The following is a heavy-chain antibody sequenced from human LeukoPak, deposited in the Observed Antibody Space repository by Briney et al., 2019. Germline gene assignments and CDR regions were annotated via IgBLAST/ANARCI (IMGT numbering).Heavy chain of an antibody. V-gene: IGHV1-2*02. J-gene: IGHJ4*02. D-gene: IGHD3-22*01. CDR3: ARGSRYYYDSSGYLDY. CDR2: INPNSGGT. Sequence: ASVTVSCKASGYTFTGYYMHWVRQAPGQGLEWMGWINPNSGGTNYAQKFQGRVTMTRDTSISTAYMELSRLRSDDTAVYYCARGSRYYYDSSGYLDYWGQGTLVTVSS. CDR1: GYTFTGYY.